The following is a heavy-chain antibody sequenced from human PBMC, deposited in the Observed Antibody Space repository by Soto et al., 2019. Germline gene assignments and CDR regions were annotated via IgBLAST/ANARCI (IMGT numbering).Heavy chain of an antibody. CDR3: AKSEPLVPAASDYFDY. CDR1: GFTFSNYA. J-gene: IGHJ4*02. D-gene: IGHD2-2*01. Sequence: EVQLLESGGGLVQPGGSLRLSCEASGFTFSNYAMSWVRQAPGKGLEWVSGISTSGGSTFYADSVKGRFAISRDNSKNTLYLLMGALRAEHTAVYYCAKSEPLVPAASDYFDYWGQGTLVAVSS. CDR2: ISTSGGST. V-gene: IGHV3-23*01.